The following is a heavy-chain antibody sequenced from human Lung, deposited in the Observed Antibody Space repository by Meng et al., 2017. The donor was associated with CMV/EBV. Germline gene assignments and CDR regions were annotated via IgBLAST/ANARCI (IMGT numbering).Heavy chain of an antibody. CDR2: ISCYNGDT. CDR3: ARDPSNTSGRYAYFDY. V-gene: IGHV1-18*01. Sequence: LGPSGSEGKKRGASVRVSCKASGYTFTHHGISWIRQAPGQGLEWMGWISCYNGDTNYAQKLQGRVTMTTDTSTNTAYMDLRGLRSDDTAVYYCARDPSNTSGRYAYFDYWGQGTLVTVSS. CDR1: GYTFTHHG. D-gene: IGHD6-19*01. J-gene: IGHJ4*02.